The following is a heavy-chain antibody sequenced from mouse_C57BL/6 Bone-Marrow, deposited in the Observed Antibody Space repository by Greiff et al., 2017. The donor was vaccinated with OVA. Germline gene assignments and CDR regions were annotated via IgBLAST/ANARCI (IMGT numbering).Heavy chain of an antibody. CDR3: ARRRGGITTVVAPYYFDY. J-gene: IGHJ2*01. V-gene: IGHV1-9*01. Sequence: VKLQESGAELMKPGASVKLSCKATGYTFTGYWIEWVKQRPGRGLEWIGEILPGSGSTNYNEKFKGKATFTADTSSNTAYMQLSSLTTEDSAIYYGARRRGGITTVVAPYYFDYWGQGTTLTVSS. CDR1: GYTFTGYW. CDR2: ILPGSGST. D-gene: IGHD1-1*01.